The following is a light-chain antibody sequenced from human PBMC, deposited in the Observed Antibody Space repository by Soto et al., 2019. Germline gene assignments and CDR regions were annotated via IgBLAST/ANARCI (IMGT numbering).Light chain of an antibody. CDR1: QSVSSSS. CDR2: DTS. Sequence: EIVLTQSPGNLSLSPGERATLSCRSSQSVSSSSLAWYQQKSGQAPRLLIYDTSRRATGIPDRFSGSGSGTEFTLTISRLDPDDFAVYYCHQFGSSPPRTFGQGTKVDIK. V-gene: IGKV3-20*01. CDR3: HQFGSSPPRT. J-gene: IGKJ1*01.